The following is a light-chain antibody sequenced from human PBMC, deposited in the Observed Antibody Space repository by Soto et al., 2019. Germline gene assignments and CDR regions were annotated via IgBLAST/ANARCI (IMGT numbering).Light chain of an antibody. CDR3: GTWDSSLSAGV. J-gene: IGLJ3*02. Sequence: QSALTQPPSVSAAPGQKITISCSGSSSNIGNNYVSWYQQLPGTAPKLLIYDNDKRPSGIPDRFSGSKSGTSATLVITGLQTGDEADYYCGTWDSSLSAGVFGGGTKLTVL. V-gene: IGLV1-51*01. CDR2: DND. CDR1: SSNIGNNY.